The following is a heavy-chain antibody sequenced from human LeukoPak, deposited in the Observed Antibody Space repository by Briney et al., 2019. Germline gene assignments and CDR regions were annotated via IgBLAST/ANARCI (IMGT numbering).Heavy chain of an antibody. CDR2: INHSGYT. V-gene: IGHV4-34*01. J-gene: IGHJ4*02. D-gene: IGHD2-21*02. CDR1: GVSFDDYY. Sequence: SETLSLTCAVSGVSFDDYYWSWVRQTPGKGLEWIGEINHSGYTNDSPSLKSRVTLSIDTSRKQFSLNPRSVTAADTGIYYCTRMTAGHDYWGQGALVTVSS. CDR3: TRMTAGHDY.